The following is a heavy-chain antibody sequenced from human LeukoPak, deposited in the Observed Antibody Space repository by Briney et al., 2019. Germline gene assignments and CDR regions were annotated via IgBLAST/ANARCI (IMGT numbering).Heavy chain of an antibody. V-gene: IGHV3-48*01. CDR1: GFIFSDYS. J-gene: IGHJ4*02. CDR3: ARGEDAIVGVPGPNY. CDR2: ISSSSSTV. Sequence: PGGSLRLSCAASGFIFSDYSMNWVRQAPGKGLEWVSFISSSSSTVYYADSVKGRFTISRDYANNSLFLQMNGLTAEDTAVCYCARGEDAIVGVPGPNYWGQGTLVSVSS. D-gene: IGHD1-26*01.